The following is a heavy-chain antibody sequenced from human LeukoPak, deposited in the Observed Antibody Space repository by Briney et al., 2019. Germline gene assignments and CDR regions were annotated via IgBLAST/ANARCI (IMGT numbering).Heavy chain of an antibody. CDR1: GGSISSYY. CDR3: ARQYYYGSGTGFDY. Sequence: SETLSLTCTVSGGSISSYYWSWIRQPPGKGPEWIGYIYYSGSTYYNPSLKSRVTISVDTSKNQFSLKLSSVTAADTAVYYCARQYYYGSGTGFDYWGQGTLVTVSS. CDR2: IYYSGST. D-gene: IGHD3-10*01. J-gene: IGHJ4*02. V-gene: IGHV4-59*08.